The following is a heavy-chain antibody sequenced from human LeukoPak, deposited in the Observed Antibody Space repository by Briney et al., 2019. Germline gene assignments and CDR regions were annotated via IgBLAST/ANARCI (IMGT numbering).Heavy chain of an antibody. CDR1: GYTFTAYY. CDR3: ATSGYSDYGYFDY. J-gene: IGHJ4*02. D-gene: IGHD5-12*01. CDR2: INPNSGGI. Sequence: ASVKVSCKASGYTFTAYYMHWVRQAPGQGLEWMGWINPNSGGINYAEKFQGRVTVTRDTSISTAYMELNRLRSDDTAMYYCATSGYSDYGYFDYWGQGTLVTVSS. V-gene: IGHV1-2*02.